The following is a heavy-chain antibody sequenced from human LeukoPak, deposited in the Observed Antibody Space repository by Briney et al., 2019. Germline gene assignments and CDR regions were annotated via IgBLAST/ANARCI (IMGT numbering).Heavy chain of an antibody. CDR1: GGTFSSYA. CDR2: IIPIFGTA. D-gene: IGHD3-22*01. CDR3: ASNYYYDSSGYLDWFDP. Sequence: GASVKVSCKASGGTFSSYAISWVRQAPGQGLERMGGIIPIFGTANYAQKFQGRVTITADESTSTAYMELSSLRSEDTAVYYCASNYYYDSSGYLDWFDPWGQGTLVTVSS. J-gene: IGHJ5*02. V-gene: IGHV1-69*13.